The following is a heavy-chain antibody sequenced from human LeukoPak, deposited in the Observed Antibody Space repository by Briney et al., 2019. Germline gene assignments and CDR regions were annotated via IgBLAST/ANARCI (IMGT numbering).Heavy chain of an antibody. CDR3: ARDQLEQWPERGGDYFDY. D-gene: IGHD6-19*01. J-gene: IGHJ4*02. Sequence: ASVKDSCKASGGTFSSYAISWVRQAPGQGLEWMGRIIPIFGIANYAQKFQGRVTITADKSTSTAYMELSSLRSEGTAVYYCARDQLEQWPERGGDYFDYWGQGTLVTVSS. CDR1: GGTFSSYA. CDR2: IIPIFGIA. V-gene: IGHV1-69*04.